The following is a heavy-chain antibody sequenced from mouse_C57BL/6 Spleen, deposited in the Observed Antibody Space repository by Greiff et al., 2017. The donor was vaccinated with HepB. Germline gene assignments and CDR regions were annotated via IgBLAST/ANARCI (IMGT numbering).Heavy chain of an antibody. CDR2: IYPGDGDT. D-gene: IGHD2-5*01. Sequence: QVQLQQSGPELVKPGPSVKISCKASGYAFSSSWMNWVKQRPGKGLEWIGRIYPGDGDTNYNGKFKGKATLTADKSSSTAYMQLSSLTSEDSAVYFCARNSTPFDYWGQGTTLTVSS. J-gene: IGHJ2*01. CDR3: ARNSTPFDY. V-gene: IGHV1-82*01. CDR1: GYAFSSSW.